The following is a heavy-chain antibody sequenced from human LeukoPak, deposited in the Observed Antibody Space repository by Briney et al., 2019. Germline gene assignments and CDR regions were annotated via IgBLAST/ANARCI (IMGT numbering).Heavy chain of an antibody. CDR3: ARGQSGWYYDSSGYYYVVRPSGWFDP. D-gene: IGHD3-22*01. Sequence: GGSLRLSCAASGFTFSSYSMNWVRQAPGKGLEWVSYISSSGSTIYYADSVKGRFTISRDNAKNSLYLQMNSLRAEDTAVYYCARGQSGWYYDSSGYYYVVRPSGWFDPWGQGTLVTVSS. J-gene: IGHJ5*02. CDR2: ISSSGSTI. CDR1: GFTFSSYS. V-gene: IGHV3-48*04.